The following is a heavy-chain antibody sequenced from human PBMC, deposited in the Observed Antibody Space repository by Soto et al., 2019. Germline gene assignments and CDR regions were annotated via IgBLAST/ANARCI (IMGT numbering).Heavy chain of an antibody. V-gene: IGHV1-69*01. CDR1: GGTFSTSA. CDR2: IIPIFGTA. J-gene: IGHJ3*02. CDR3: AREIGELLCPDAFDI. D-gene: IGHD3-10*01. Sequence: VKVYCKGSGGTFSTSAISCVRKAPGQGLEWMGGIIPIFGTANYAQKFQGRVTITADESTSTAYMELSSLRSEDTAVYYCAREIGELLCPDAFDIWGQGTVVTVS.